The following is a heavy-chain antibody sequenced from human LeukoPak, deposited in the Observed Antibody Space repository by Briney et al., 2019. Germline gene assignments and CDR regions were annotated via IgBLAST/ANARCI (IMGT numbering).Heavy chain of an antibody. V-gene: IGHV3-33*01. J-gene: IGHJ4*02. D-gene: IGHD3-10*01. CDR2: IWYDGSNK. CDR1: GFTFSSYG. Sequence: GGSLRLSCAASGFTFSSYGMHWVRQAPGKGLEWVAVIWYDGSNKYYADSVKGRFTIYRDNSKNTLYLQMNSLRAEDTAVYYCARDRGTTLVRGLLTPGVFDYWGQGTLVTVSS. CDR3: ARDRGTTLVRGLLTPGVFDY.